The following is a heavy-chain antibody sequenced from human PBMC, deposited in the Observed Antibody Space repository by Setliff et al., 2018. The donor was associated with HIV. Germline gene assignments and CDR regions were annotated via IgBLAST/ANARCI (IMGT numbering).Heavy chain of an antibody. CDR3: ARVNKDSYDSSGNYAFEN. V-gene: IGHV4-59*12. D-gene: IGHD3-22*01. CDR2: MYYSGST. J-gene: IGHJ4*02. CDR1: GGSISSYY. Sequence: SETLSLTCTVSGGSISSYYWSWIRQPPGKGLEWIGYMYYSGSTYYNPSLKSRVTISVDTSKNQFSLKLRSVTAADTAVYYCARVNKDSYDSSGNYAFENWGQGTLVTVSS.